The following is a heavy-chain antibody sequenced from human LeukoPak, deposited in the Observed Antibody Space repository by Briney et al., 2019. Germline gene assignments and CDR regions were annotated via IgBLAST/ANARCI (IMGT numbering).Heavy chain of an antibody. J-gene: IGHJ4*02. Sequence: GGSLRLSCAASGFTFSSYGMHWVRQAPGKGLEWVAFIRYDGNSEFYVDSVKGRFTISRDNSKDTLYLQMNSLRAEDTAVYYCAKGGDGYNYGSYFDYWGQGTLVTVSS. CDR2: IRYDGNSE. CDR3: AKGGDGYNYGSYFDY. V-gene: IGHV3-30*02. CDR1: GFTFSSYG. D-gene: IGHD5-24*01.